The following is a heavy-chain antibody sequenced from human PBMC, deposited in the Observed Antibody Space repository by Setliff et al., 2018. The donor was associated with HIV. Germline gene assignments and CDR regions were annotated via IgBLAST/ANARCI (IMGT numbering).Heavy chain of an antibody. CDR2: IKQDGSEK. V-gene: IGHV3-7*03. J-gene: IGHJ6*03. CDR1: GFTFSTFW. CDR3: ARERAYYFYYYMDV. Sequence: PGGSLRLSCAASGFTFSTFWMSWVRQAPGKGLEWVANIKQDGSEKYYVDSVKGRFTISRDNAKNSLSLQMNSLRAEDTAVYYCARERAYYFYYYMDVWGQGTTVTVSS.